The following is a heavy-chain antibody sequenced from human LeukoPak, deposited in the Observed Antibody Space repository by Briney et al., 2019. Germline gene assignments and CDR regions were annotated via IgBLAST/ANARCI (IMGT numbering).Heavy chain of an antibody. CDR3: ARARRSYDFWSGSYTQYFDY. Sequence: SETLSLTCTVSGGSISSYYWSWIRQPAGKGLEWIGRIYTSGSTNYNPSLKSRVTMSVDTSKNQFSLKLSSVTAADTAVYYCARARRSYDFWSGSYTQYFDYWGQGTLVTVSS. D-gene: IGHD3-3*01. CDR1: GGSISSYY. CDR2: IYTSGST. J-gene: IGHJ4*02. V-gene: IGHV4-4*07.